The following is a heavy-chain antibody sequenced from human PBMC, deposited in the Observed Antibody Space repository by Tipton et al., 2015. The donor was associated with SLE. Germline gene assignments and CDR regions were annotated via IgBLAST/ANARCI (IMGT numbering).Heavy chain of an antibody. D-gene: IGHD6-19*01. CDR3: ARWYSSGRVGSYFDY. Sequence: SLRLSCSASGFTFSSYAMHWVRQAPGKGLEYVSAISSNGGSTYYADSVKGRFTISRDNSKNTLYLQMNSLRAGDTAVYYCARWYSSGRVGSYFDYWGQGTLVTVSS. CDR1: GFTFSSYA. CDR2: ISSNGGST. V-gene: IGHV3-64*04. J-gene: IGHJ4*02.